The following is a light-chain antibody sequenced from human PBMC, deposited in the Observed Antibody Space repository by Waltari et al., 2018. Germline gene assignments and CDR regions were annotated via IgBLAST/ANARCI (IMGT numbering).Light chain of an antibody. CDR3: QQRSNWPIT. V-gene: IGKV3-11*01. CDR1: QGVSSY. Sequence: EIVLTQSPATLSLSPGERATLSCRASQGVSSYLAWYQQKPGQAPRLLIYEASNRATGIPPRFSGSGSGTDFSLTISSLEPEDSAVYYCQQRSNWPITFGQGTRLEIK. J-gene: IGKJ5*01. CDR2: EAS.